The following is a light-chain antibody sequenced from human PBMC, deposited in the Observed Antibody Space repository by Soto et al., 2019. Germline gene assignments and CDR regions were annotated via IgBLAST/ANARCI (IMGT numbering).Light chain of an antibody. V-gene: IGKV3-15*01. CDR1: QSVSSK. Sequence: EISMTRSPATLPVSPVAVATLSCRASQSVSSKVAWYQPKPGQAPRLLIYDASTRATGIPARFSGRGSGTELTLTIRRLQSEDSAVYPRHQYFNWKFGQGTKVDIK. CDR3: HQYFNWK. CDR2: DAS. J-gene: IGKJ1*01.